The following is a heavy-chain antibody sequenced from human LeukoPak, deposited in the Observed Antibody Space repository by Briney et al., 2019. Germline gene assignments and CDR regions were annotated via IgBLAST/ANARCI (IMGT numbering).Heavy chain of an antibody. V-gene: IGHV7-4-1*02. CDR2: INTNTGNP. J-gene: IGHJ5*02. D-gene: IGHD3-10*01. Sequence: ASVKVSCKASGYTFTSYDINWVRQAPGQGLEWMGWINTNTGNPTYAQGFTGRFVFSLDTSVSTAYLQISSLKAEDTAVYYCARSRITMVRGVIPNNWFDPWGQGTLVTVSS. CDR3: ARSRITMVRGVIPNNWFDP. CDR1: GYTFTSYD.